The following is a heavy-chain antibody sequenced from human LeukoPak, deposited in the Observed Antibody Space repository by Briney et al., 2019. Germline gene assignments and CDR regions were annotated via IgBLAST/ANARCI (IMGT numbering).Heavy chain of an antibody. J-gene: IGHJ4*02. V-gene: IGHV3-23*01. CDR2: IRGGSGSS. CDR3: AKKGDDSSSSGQYYFDY. D-gene: IGHD3-22*01. Sequence: SGGSLRLSCAASGFTFGIYGMSWVRQAPGKGLEWVSAIRGGSGSSYYADSVKGRFTISRDNSKNTLYLQMNSLRAEDTALYYCAKKGDDSSSSGQYYFDYWGQGALVTVSS. CDR1: GFTFGIYG.